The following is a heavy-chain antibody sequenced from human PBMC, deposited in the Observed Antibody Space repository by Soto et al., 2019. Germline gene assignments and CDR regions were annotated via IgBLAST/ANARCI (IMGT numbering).Heavy chain of an antibody. Sequence: PSETLSLTCTFSGGSISRGGNYWSWIRQHPGKGLEWIAFIYYSGSTYYNPSLKSRVTISVDTSKNQFSLKLSSVTAADTAVYYCARAPQLLFYYYYYMDVWGKGTTVTVSS. V-gene: IGHV4-31*03. D-gene: IGHD2-2*01. J-gene: IGHJ6*03. CDR1: GGSISRGGNY. CDR2: IYYSGST. CDR3: ARAPQLLFYYYYYMDV.